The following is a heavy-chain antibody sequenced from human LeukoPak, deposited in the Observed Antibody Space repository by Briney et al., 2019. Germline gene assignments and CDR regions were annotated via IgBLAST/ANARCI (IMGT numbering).Heavy chain of an antibody. D-gene: IGHD5-24*01. CDR3: ARRDGYNSDFDY. Sequence: SETLSLTCTVSGGSISSSSYYWGWIRQPPGKGLEWIGTIYYSGSTYYNPSLKSRVTISVDTSKNQFSLKLSSVTAADTAVYYCARRDGYNSDFDYWGQGILVTVSS. J-gene: IGHJ4*02. CDR1: GGSISSSSYY. CDR2: IYYSGST. V-gene: IGHV4-39*01.